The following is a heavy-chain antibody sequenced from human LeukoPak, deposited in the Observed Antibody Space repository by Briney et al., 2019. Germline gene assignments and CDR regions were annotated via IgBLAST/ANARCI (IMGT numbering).Heavy chain of an antibody. CDR3: ARQGDGYSYATDY. CDR2: IYPGDSTI. J-gene: IGHJ4*02. V-gene: IGHV5-51*01. CDR1: GYSFTSYW. Sequence: GESLKISCKGSGYSFTSYWIGWVRQMPGKGLEWMGIIYPGDSTIRYSPTFQGQVTISADKSISTAYLQWTGLKASDTAMYYCARQGDGYSYATDYWGQGTLVTVSS. D-gene: IGHD5-24*01.